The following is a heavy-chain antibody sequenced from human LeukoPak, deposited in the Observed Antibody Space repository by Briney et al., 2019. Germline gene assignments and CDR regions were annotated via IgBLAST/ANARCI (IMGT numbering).Heavy chain of an antibody. CDR2: IYYSGST. CDR3: ATGITVTTGGFDP. J-gene: IGHJ5*02. D-gene: IGHD4-17*01. V-gene: IGHV4-61*01. CDR1: VGSLSSGSYY. Sequence: SETLSLTRTVSVGSLSSGSYYWRWIRQPPGEGLGWIGYIYYSGSTNYNPSLKSRFPLSVDTSKNQSSLKLSSVTAADTAVYYCATGITVTTGGFDPWGQGTLVTVSS.